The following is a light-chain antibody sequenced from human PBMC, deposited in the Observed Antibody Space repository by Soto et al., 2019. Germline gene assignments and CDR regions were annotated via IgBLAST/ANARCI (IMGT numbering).Light chain of an antibody. Sequence: EIVLTQSPGTLSLSPGERATLSCRASQSLSSSYLAWYQQKPGQAPRLLIYGASSRATGIPDRFSGSRSGTDFTLTISSLEPEDFAVYSCQQYGGSPPYTFGQGTKVEIK. CDR1: QSLSSSY. CDR3: QQYGGSPPYT. CDR2: GAS. J-gene: IGKJ2*01. V-gene: IGKV3-20*01.